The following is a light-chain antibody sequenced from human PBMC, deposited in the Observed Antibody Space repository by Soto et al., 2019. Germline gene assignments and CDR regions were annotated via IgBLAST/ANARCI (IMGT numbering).Light chain of an antibody. Sequence: EIVMTQSPATLSVSPGERATLSCRASQSVYSNLAWYQQKPGQAPGLLIYAASTRATGIPARFSGSGSGTDFTLTISSLQPEDIATYYCQKYNSAPFTFGPGTKVDFK. CDR2: AAS. J-gene: IGKJ3*01. V-gene: IGKV3-15*01. CDR1: QSVYSN. CDR3: QKYNSAPFT.